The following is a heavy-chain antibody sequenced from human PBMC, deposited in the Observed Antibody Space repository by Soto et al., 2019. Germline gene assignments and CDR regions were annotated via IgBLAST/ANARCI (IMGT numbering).Heavy chain of an antibody. Sequence: SETLSLTCAVYGGSFSGYYWSWIRQPPGKGLEWIGEINHSGSTNYNPSLKSRVTISVDTSKNQFSLKLSSVTAADTAVYYCARGGDSSSWKRLGRHYYYMDVWGKGTTVTVSS. CDR1: GGSFSGYY. D-gene: IGHD6-13*01. CDR2: INHSGST. CDR3: ARGGDSSSWKRLGRHYYYMDV. V-gene: IGHV4-34*01. J-gene: IGHJ6*03.